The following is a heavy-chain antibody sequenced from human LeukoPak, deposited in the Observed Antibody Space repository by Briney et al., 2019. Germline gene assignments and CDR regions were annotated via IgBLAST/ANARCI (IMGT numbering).Heavy chain of an antibody. CDR1: GFTFSDYY. CDR2: ISSRGSPK. Sequence: GGSLRLSCAASGFTFSDYYMSWIRQAPGKGLEWVSYISSRGSPKNYADSVKGRFTISRDNAKNSLYLQMNSLRAEDTAVYYCARAGSGRSPDWFDPWGQGTLVTVSS. CDR3: ARAGSGRSPDWFDP. J-gene: IGHJ5*02. V-gene: IGHV3-11*04. D-gene: IGHD1-26*01.